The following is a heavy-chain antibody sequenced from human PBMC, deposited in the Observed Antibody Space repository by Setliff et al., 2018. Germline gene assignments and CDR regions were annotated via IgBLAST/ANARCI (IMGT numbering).Heavy chain of an antibody. CDR1: GYTFTGYY. CDR3: ARGALYYDSSGYYPDY. J-gene: IGHJ4*02. Sequence: ASVKVSCKASGYTFTGYYMYWVRQAPGQGLEWMGRINPNSGGTNYAQKFQGRVTMTGDTSISTVYMELSRLRSDDTAVYYCARGALYYDSSGYYPDYWGQGTLVTVSS. D-gene: IGHD3-22*01. V-gene: IGHV1-2*06. CDR2: INPNSGGT.